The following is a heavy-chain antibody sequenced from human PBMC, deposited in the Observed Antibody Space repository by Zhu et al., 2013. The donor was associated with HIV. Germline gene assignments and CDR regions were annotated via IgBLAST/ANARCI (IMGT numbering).Heavy chain of an antibody. CDR1: GGTFTSYA. D-gene: IGHD6-6*01. CDR3: ARDPALTTARPNYYYYMDV. CDR2: IVPIFGTA. Sequence: QVQLLQSGAEVKKPESSVRVSCKASGGTFTSYAISWVRQAPGQGLEWMGEIVPIFGTANYAQKFQGRVTITADESTSTAYMELRSLRSDDTAVYYCARDPALTTARPNYYYYMDVWGKGTTVTVSS. V-gene: IGHV1-69*12. J-gene: IGHJ6*03.